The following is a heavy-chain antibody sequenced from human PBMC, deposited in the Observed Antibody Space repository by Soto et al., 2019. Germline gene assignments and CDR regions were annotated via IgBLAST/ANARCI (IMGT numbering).Heavy chain of an antibody. CDR3: AKDHRIWGRLVEYMDV. CDR1: GFTFSSYA. CDR2: ISGSGVST. V-gene: IGHV3-23*01. Sequence: GGSLRLSCAASGFTFSSYALGWVRQAPGRGLECVSAISGSGVSTFYADSVKGRFTISRDTSKNTLYLQMNTLTAEDTAVYYCAKDHRIWGRLVEYMDVWGRGTTVTVSS. J-gene: IGHJ6*02. D-gene: IGHD3-10*01.